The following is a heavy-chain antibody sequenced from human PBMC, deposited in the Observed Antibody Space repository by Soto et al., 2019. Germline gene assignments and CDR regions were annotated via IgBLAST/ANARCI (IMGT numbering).Heavy chain of an antibody. CDR1: GFTFATNW. CDR3: ARGKYCTNGLCYFLDY. Sequence: EVQLVQSGAAVRKPGESLKISCKGSGFTFATNWIAWVRQMPGKGLEWMGIIYPGDSDTRYSPSFEGQVTISVDKSSTSAYLQWSRLKASDTATYYCARGKYCTNGLCYFLDYWGQGTLVTVSS. V-gene: IGHV5-51*01. D-gene: IGHD2-8*01. J-gene: IGHJ4*02. CDR2: IYPGDSDT.